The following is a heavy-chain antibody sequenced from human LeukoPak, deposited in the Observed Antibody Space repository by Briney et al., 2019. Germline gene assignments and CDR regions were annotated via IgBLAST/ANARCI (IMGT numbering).Heavy chain of an antibody. CDR3: ARNNDMDV. J-gene: IGHJ6*02. CDR1: GFILSNHW. V-gene: IGHV3-7*03. D-gene: IGHD1/OR15-1a*01. Sequence: AGGSLRLSCAASGFILSNHWMTWVRRAPGKGPEWVANMNKDGSEKYYVDSVEGRFTISRDTAKNSLYLQMNNLRAEDTALYYCARNNDMDVWGQGTTVIVSS. CDR2: MNKDGSEK.